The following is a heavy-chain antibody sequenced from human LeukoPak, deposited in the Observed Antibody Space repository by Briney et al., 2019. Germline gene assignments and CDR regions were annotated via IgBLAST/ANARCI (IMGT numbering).Heavy chain of an antibody. CDR3: ARRAMTERGHSYGLDY. D-gene: IGHD5-18*01. Sequence: GGSLRLSCAASGFTFDDYGMSWVRQAPGKGLEWVSGIHWNGGSTGYADSAKGRFTISRDNAKNSMYLQMNSLRAEDTAVYYCARRAMTERGHSYGLDYWGQGTLVTVSS. V-gene: IGHV3-20*04. J-gene: IGHJ4*02. CDR1: GFTFDDYG. CDR2: IHWNGGST.